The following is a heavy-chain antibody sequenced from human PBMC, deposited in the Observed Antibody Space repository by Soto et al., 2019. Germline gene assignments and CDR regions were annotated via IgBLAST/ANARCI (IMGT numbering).Heavy chain of an antibody. V-gene: IGHV4-34*01. D-gene: IGHD5-18*01. J-gene: IGHJ4*02. CDR2: INHSGST. CDR3: ARALDSSGYFDC. CDR1: GGSFSGYY. Sequence: SGTLSLTCAVYGGSFSGYYWSWIRQPPGKGLEWIGEINHSGSTNYNPSLKSRVTISVDTSKNQFSLKLSSVTAADTAVYYCARALDSSGYFDCWGQGTLVTVSS.